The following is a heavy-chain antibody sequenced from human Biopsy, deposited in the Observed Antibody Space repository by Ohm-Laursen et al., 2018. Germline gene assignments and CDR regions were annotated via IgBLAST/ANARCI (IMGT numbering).Heavy chain of an antibody. CDR3: ARAYPPPGRRLVVVAGDFDC. CDR2: IIGIFRTA. J-gene: IGHJ4*02. Sequence: SSVKVSCKASGGTFSSSAITWVRQAPGQGLEWMGGIIGIFRTAHYAQKFQGRVTITADEFMSTAYMELSSLRAEDTAVYYCARAYPPPGRRLVVVAGDFDCWGQGTRVTVSS. CDR1: GGTFSSSA. V-gene: IGHV1-69*01. D-gene: IGHD2-15*01.